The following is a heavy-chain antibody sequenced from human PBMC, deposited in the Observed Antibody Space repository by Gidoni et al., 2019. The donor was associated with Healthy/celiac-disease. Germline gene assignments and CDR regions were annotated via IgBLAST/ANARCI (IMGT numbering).Heavy chain of an antibody. J-gene: IGHJ4*02. CDR2: IKSKTDGGTT. CDR3: TTGPAYCGGDCYQDYDY. V-gene: IGHV3-15*01. CDR1: GLPFSNAR. D-gene: IGHD2-21*02. Sequence: EVQLVESGGGLVKPGGPLRLSCAASGLPFSNARMSCVRQAPGKGLEWVGRIKSKTDGGTTDYAAPVKGRFTISRDDSKNTLYLQMNSLKTEDTAVYYCTTGPAYCGGDCYQDYDYWGQGTLVTVSS.